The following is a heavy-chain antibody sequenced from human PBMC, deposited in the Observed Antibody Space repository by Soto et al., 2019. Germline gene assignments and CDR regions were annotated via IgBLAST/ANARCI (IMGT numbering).Heavy chain of an antibody. CDR2: VYYSGSV. CDR3: ARVTYDSFTAYSYYFDY. V-gene: IGHV4-59*01. CDR1: GDSIRPYY. J-gene: IGHJ4*02. D-gene: IGHD3-9*01. Sequence: SETLSLACTVSGDSIRPYYWTWIRQPPGKGLEWIGYVYYSGSVNYKSSLKSRVTMSVDTSKNQFSLRLNSVTAADTAVYYCARVTYDSFTAYSYYFDYWGQGTLVTVSS.